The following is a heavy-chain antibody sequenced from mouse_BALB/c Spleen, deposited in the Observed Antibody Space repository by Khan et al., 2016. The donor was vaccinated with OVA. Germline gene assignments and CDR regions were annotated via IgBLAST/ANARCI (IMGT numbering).Heavy chain of an antibody. V-gene: IGHV2-6-4*01. J-gene: IGHJ4*01. Sequence: QVQLQQPGPGLVAPSQSLSITCTVSGFSLSRYNIHWVRQPPGKGLEWLGMIWGGGGTDYNSTLKSRLSISKDNSKSQVFLKMNSLQTDDTAMYYCARAYYRYDGHYAMDYWGQGTSVTVSS. CDR1: GFSLSRYN. D-gene: IGHD2-14*01. CDR3: ARAYYRYDGHYAMDY. CDR2: IWGGGGT.